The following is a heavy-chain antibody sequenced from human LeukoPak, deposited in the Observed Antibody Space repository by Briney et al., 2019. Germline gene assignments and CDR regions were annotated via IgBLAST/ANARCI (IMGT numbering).Heavy chain of an antibody. CDR2: INDLGST. CDR1: DVSFRNHY. V-gene: IGHV4-34*01. J-gene: IGHJ3*02. D-gene: IGHD2-21*02. CDR3: ARFSRISRGDWGDAFDI. Sequence: SETLYLTCTVYDVSFRNHYWSWIRQSPEKGLEWIGEINDLGSTNYNPSLMSRVTVSVDTSKNQFSLMMTSVTAADTAIYYCARFSRISRGDWGDAFDIWDQGTMVTVSP.